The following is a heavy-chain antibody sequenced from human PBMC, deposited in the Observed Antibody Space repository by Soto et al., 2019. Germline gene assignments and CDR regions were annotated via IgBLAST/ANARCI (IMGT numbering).Heavy chain of an antibody. V-gene: IGHV3-74*01. J-gene: IGHJ4*02. CDR3: VRGLAGDN. CDR2: IDSDGSRT. Sequence: EVQLVESGGDLVQPGGSLRLSCAVSGLTFSSYWMHWVRQAPGKGLEWVSRIDSDGSRTNYADSVKGRFTISRDNAKNTLYLQMNSLRADDTAVYYCVRGLAGDNGGQGTLVIVSS. D-gene: IGHD2-15*01. CDR1: GLTFSSYW.